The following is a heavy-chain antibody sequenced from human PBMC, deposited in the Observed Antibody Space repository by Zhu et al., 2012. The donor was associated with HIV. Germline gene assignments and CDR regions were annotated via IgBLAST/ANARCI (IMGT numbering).Heavy chain of an antibody. CDR2: IIPIFGTT. CDR3: AFGDSGYDYRNAFDF. V-gene: IGHV1-69*18. CDR1: GGPFSRYA. Sequence: QVQLVQSGAEVKKPGSSVKVSCKASGGPFSRYAISWVRQAPGQGLEWMGRIIPIFGTTNYAHNFQGRVTNTADESTSTAYMELSSLRSEDTALYYCAFGDSGYDYRNAFDFWGQGTMVIVSS. D-gene: IGHD5-12*01. J-gene: IGHJ3*01.